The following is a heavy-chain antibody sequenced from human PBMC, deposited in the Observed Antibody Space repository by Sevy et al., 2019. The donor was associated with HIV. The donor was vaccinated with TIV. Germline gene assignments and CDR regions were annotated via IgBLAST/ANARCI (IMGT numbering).Heavy chain of an antibody. CDR3: ARDLYYDSSGLDY. V-gene: IGHV3-66*01. CDR1: GFTVSSNY. D-gene: IGHD3-22*01. J-gene: IGHJ4*02. Sequence: GGSLRLSCAASGFTVSSNYMSWVRQAPGKGLEWVSVIYSGGSTYYADSVKGRVTISRDNSKNTLYLQMNSLRAEDTAVYYCARDLYYDSSGLDYWGQGTLVTVSS. CDR2: IYSGGST.